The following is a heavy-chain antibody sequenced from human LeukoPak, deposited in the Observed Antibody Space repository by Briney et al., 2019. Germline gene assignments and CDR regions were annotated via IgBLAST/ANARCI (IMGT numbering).Heavy chain of an antibody. V-gene: IGHV4-34*01. CDR3: ARGLFLSWANWFDP. CDR1: GGSFSGYY. J-gene: IGHJ5*02. Sequence: PSETLSLTCAVYGGSFSGYYWSWIRQPPGKGLEWIGEINHSGSTNYNPSLKSRVTISVDTSKNQFSLKLSSVTAADTAVYYCARGLFLSWANWFDPWGQGTLVTVSS. CDR2: INHSGST.